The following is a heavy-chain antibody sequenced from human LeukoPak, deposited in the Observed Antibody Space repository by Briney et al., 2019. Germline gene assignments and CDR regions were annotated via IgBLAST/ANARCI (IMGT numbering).Heavy chain of an antibody. D-gene: IGHD1-1*01. CDR2: INAGSGST. J-gene: IGHJ4*02. Sequence: ASVKVSCKASGYSFTSYTIHWVRQAPGQSLEWMGWINAGSGSTKYSEKFQGRVTFTRDTSADTAYMELSSLTSEDTAVFYCAKGAYDTTGNYYFVHWGRGTLVIVSS. CDR1: GYSFTSYT. V-gene: IGHV1-3*01. CDR3: AKGAYDTTGNYYFVH.